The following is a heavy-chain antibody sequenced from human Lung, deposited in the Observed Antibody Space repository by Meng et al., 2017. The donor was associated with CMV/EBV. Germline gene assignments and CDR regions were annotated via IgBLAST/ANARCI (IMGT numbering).Heavy chain of an antibody. CDR2: IRYDEKTK. D-gene: IGHD2/OR15-2a*01. Sequence: GESLKISCATSGFNFRIYGMHWVRQLPGKGLEWVAFIRYDEKTKYYADSVQGPFTISRDKSKNKLYLQRNSLGAEDTAVYYCVQEFPGNCKPLCYYFSHGMDVWGQGTTVTVSS. J-gene: IGHJ6*02. V-gene: IGHV3-30*02. CDR1: GFNFRIYG. CDR3: VQEFPGNCKPLCYYFSHGMDV.